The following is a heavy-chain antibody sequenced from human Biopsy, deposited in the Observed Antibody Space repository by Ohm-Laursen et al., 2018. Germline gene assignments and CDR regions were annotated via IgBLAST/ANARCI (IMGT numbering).Heavy chain of an antibody. D-gene: IGHD6-19*01. CDR1: SGSISSYY. J-gene: IGHJ4*02. V-gene: IGHV4-59*08. Sequence: SETLSLTCTVSSGSISSYYWSWIRQPPGKGLEWIGYISYSGNTNYNPSLKSRVTMSVDTSKNQFSLKVYSVTAADTATYYCATTTMDTSGWYGNYFDSWGQGALVTVSS. CDR2: ISYSGNT. CDR3: ATTTMDTSGWYGNYFDS.